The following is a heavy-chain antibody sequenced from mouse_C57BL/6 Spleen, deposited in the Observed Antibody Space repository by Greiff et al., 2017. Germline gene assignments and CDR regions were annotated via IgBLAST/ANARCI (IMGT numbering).Heavy chain of an antibody. V-gene: IGHV1-59*01. CDR2: IDPSDSYT. CDR1: GYTFTSYW. J-gene: IGHJ2*01. Sequence: VQLQQPGAELVRPGTSVKLSCKASGYTFTSYWMHWVKQRPGQGLEWIGVIDPSDSYTNYNQKFKGKATLPVDTASSTAYMQLSSLTSEDSAVYYCARDRGSDYWGQGTTLTVSS. CDR3: ARDRGSDY.